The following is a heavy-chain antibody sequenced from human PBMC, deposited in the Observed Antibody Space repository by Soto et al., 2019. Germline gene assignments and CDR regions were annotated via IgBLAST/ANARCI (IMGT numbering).Heavy chain of an antibody. V-gene: IGHV4-30-2*01. CDR1: GGSISSGGYS. Sequence: QLQLQESGSGLVKPSQTLSLTCAVSGGSISSGGYSWSWIRQPPVKGLEWIGYIYHRGSTYYNPFLKRRVPISVDRSKNQFSLRLSSVTVADTAVYYCASALTKGTTIDYWGQGTLVTVSS. D-gene: IGHD4-17*01. CDR3: ASALTKGTTIDY. J-gene: IGHJ4*02. CDR2: IYHRGST.